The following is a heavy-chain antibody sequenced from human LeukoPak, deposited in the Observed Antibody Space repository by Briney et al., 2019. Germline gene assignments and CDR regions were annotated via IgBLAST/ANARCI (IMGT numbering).Heavy chain of an antibody. V-gene: IGHV3-7*01. CDR3: ATEYSTSWYDDGGY. J-gene: IGHJ4*02. CDR2: IKQDGSEK. CDR1: GFTFSSYV. Sequence: PGGSLRLSCAASGFTFSSYVMSWVRQAPGKGLEWVANIKQDGSEKSYMDSAKGRFTISRDNAKNSLYLEMNSLRAEDTAVYYCATEYSTSWYDDGGYWGQGTLVTVSS. D-gene: IGHD6-13*01.